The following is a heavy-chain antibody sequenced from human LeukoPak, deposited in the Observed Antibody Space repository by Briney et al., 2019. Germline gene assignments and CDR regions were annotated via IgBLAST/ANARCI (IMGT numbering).Heavy chain of an antibody. V-gene: IGHV1-2*02. D-gene: IGHD4-11*01. CDR2: INPNSGDT. J-gene: IGHJ5*02. CDR3: AREISNSRLNWFDP. CDR1: GYTFTGYY. Sequence: ASVKVSCKASGYTFTGYYMHWVRQAPGQGLEWMGLINPNSGDTNYAQNFQGRVTMTRDMSISTAYMELSRLRSDDTAVYYCAREISNSRLNWFDPWGQGTLVTVSS.